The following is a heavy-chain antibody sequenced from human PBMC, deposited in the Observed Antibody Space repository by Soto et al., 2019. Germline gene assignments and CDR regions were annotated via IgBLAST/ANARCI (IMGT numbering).Heavy chain of an antibody. J-gene: IGHJ5*02. CDR1: GGSISSYY. Sequence: PPETLSLTCTVSGGSISSYYWSWIRQSAGKGLEWIGGIYSSGSTNYNPSLKSRVSMSVDTSKNQFSLKLSSVAAADTAVYYCAREAITIFGEQRFGPWGHGTLVTVSS. V-gene: IGHV4-4*07. D-gene: IGHD3-3*01. CDR2: IYSSGST. CDR3: AREAITIFGEQRFGP.